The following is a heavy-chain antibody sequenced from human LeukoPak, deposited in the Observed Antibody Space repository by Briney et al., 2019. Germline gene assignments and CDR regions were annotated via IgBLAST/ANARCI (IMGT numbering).Heavy chain of an antibody. Sequence: GASVKVSCKVSGYSLRRLTMIWMRQSPGKGLELMGGFDPNEDATIYAQKFQGRVTMTEDISSDTAYMDLASLTSEDTAMYYCATGSFAIATGTFDSWGQGTLVTVSS. J-gene: IGHJ4*02. CDR3: ATGSFAIATGTFDS. V-gene: IGHV1-24*01. CDR1: GYSLRRLT. CDR2: FDPNEDAT. D-gene: IGHD6-13*01.